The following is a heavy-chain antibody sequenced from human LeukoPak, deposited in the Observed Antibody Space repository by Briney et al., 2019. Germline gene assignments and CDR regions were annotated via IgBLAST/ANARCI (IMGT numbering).Heavy chain of an antibody. J-gene: IGHJ4*02. V-gene: IGHV3-48*03. D-gene: IGHD5-24*01. Sequence: AGGSLRLSCAASGFTFSSYEMNWVRQTPGKGLEWLSHITDSGTSIQYADSVKGRLTISRDNAKNSLYLQMNNLRADDTGVYYCARTKDGPFAYWGQGTLVTVSS. CDR1: GFTFSSYE. CDR2: ITDSGTSI. CDR3: ARTKDGPFAY.